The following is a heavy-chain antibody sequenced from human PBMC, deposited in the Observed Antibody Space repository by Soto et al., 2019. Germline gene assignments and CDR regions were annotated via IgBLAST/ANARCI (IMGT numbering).Heavy chain of an antibody. CDR3: ARAPALGYFDL. V-gene: IGHV3-23*01. CDR1: GFTFSTYA. CDR2: ITGSGGST. Sequence: PGGSLRLSCAAPGFTFSTYAMIWVRQAPGKGLEWVSVITGSGGSTYYADSVKGRFTISRDNSKNTLYLQMNSLRAEDTAVYYCARAPALGYFDLWGRGTLVTVSS. J-gene: IGHJ2*01. D-gene: IGHD6-25*01.